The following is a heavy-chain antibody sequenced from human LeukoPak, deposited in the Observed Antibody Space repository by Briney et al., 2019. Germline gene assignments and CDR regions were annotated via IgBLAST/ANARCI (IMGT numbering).Heavy chain of an antibody. CDR2: ILGSGGST. V-gene: IGHV3-23*01. CDR3: AKWGDYDVLTGYYVPDY. D-gene: IGHD3-9*01. CDR1: GFTVSSNY. Sequence: GGSLRLSCAASGFTVSSNYMSWVRQAPGKGLEWVSAILGSGGSTYYADSVKGRFTVSRDNSKSTLYLQMNSLRAEDTALYYCAKWGDYDVLTGYYVPDYWGQGTLVTVSS. J-gene: IGHJ4*02.